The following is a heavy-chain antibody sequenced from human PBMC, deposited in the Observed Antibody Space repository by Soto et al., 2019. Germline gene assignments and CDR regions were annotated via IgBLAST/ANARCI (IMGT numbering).Heavy chain of an antibody. CDR3: TRGEWQYYFAC. J-gene: IGHJ4*02. D-gene: IGHD3-3*01. CDR1: GFSFGDYH. Sequence: EVQLVESGGDLVQPGRSLRLSCTASGFSFGDYHMSWFRKAPGKGLEWVGFIRGKGYGGATEYAASVKGRFTISRDDSKSIAYLQMNSLKTQDTAVYYCTRGEWQYYFACWGQGTLVTVSA. CDR2: IRGKGYGGAT. V-gene: IGHV3-49*03.